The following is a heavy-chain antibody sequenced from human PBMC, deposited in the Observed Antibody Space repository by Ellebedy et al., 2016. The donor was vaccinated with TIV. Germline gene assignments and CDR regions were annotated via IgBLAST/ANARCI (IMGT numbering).Heavy chain of an antibody. J-gene: IGHJ4*02. CDR2: TSGSGGTT. CDR1: GFSFGGFA. CDR3: AKCQIGYNSREQFHFEY. Sequence: GESLKISCAASGFSFGGFATSWVRPAPGKGLQWVSTTSGSGGTTYYADSVRGRFTVSRDNSKNTLDLQMNNVRAEDTAVYYCAKCQIGYNSREQFHFEYWGQGALVTVS. V-gene: IGHV3-23*01. D-gene: IGHD5-24*01.